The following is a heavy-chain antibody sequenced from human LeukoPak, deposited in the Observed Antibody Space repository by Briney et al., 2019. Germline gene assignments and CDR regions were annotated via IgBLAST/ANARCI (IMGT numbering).Heavy chain of an antibody. CDR3: ATAPMLRGEGGEHFKYGMDV. V-gene: IGHV4-4*02. J-gene: IGHJ6*02. D-gene: IGHD3-10*01. CDR1: VGPISCHIW. Sequence: PSETLSHTCAVSVGPISCHIWGIWLRHSPGKALEGFGGPYHNGTANYTPSIKSRITISADRFTNHFSPNLTSVTAADTAVYYCATAPMLRGEGGEHFKYGMDVWGQGNTVSVSS. CDR2: PYHNGTA.